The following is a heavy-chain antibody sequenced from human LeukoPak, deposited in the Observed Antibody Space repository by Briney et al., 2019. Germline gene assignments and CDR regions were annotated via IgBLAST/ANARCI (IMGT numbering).Heavy chain of an antibody. J-gene: IGHJ4*02. Sequence: GGSLRLSCVASGPDVNSDNMYWVRQAPGKGLECVSSIGGSGYYYADSVKGRFTISRDNSKNTLYLQMNSLRAEDTAMYFCAKDPGYRDFWGQGTLVTVSS. CDR1: GPDVNSDN. V-gene: IGHV3-66*03. D-gene: IGHD5-18*01. CDR3: AKDPGYRDF. CDR2: IGGSGY.